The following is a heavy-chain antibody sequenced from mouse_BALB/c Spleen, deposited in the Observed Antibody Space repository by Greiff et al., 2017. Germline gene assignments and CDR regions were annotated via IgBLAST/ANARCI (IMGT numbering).Heavy chain of an antibody. Sequence: VQRVESGAELVRPGTSVKISCKASGYTFTNYWLGWVKQRPGHGLEWIGDIYPGGGYTNYNEKFKGKATLTADTSSSTAYMQLSSLTSEDSAVYFCARGSRQLGRYYAMDYWGQGTSVTVSS. J-gene: IGHJ4*01. CDR1: GYTFTNYW. D-gene: IGHD3-2*01. CDR3: ARGSRQLGRYYAMDY. CDR2: IYPGGGYT. V-gene: IGHV1-63*02.